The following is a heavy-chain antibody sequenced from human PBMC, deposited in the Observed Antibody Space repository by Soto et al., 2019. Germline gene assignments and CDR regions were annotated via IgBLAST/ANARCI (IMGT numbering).Heavy chain of an antibody. CDR1: EFTFSNYA. V-gene: IGHV3-23*01. CDR2: ISYGGGTT. Sequence: GGSLRLSCAASEFTFSNYAMSWVRQAPGKGLEWVSAISYGGGTTYYADSVKGRFTISRDVAKRSLYLQMNSLTTEDTASYYCVKDILAGGADVWGQGTTVTVSS. CDR3: VKDILAGGADV. D-gene: IGHD3-10*01. J-gene: IGHJ6*02.